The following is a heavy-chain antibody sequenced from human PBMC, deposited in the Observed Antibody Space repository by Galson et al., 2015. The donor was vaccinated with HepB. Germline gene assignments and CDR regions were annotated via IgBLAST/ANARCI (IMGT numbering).Heavy chain of an antibody. CDR1: GFTFSSYS. Sequence: SLRLSCAASGFTFSSYSMNWVRQAPGKGLEWVSYISSSSSTIYYADSVKGRFTISRDNAKNSLYLQMNSLRAEDTAVYYCARSKPIRITMVRGVIDYWGQGTLVTVSS. D-gene: IGHD3-10*01. CDR2: ISSSSSTI. CDR3: ARSKPIRITMVRGVIDY. V-gene: IGHV3-48*01. J-gene: IGHJ4*02.